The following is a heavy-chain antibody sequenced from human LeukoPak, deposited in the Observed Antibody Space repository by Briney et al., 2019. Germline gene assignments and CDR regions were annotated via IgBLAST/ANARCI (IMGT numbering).Heavy chain of an antibody. V-gene: IGHV1-46*01. J-gene: IGHJ6*02. CDR1: GYTVTSYY. Sequence: ASVNVSCTVSGYTVTSYYMHWVRQAPGQGLEWMAIVNPSGSSSYAQKFQGRATLTRATSTNTVYMELSGLRSEDTAVYYCASVYKYGMDVWGQGTTVVVSS. CDR2: VNPSGSS. CDR3: ASVYKYGMDV.